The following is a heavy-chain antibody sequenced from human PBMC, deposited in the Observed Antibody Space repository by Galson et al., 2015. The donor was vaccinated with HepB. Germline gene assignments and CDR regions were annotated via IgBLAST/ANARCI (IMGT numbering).Heavy chain of an antibody. V-gene: IGHV4-34*01. CDR2: ISHSRGT. CDR3: ARGFRLKRYLEVAAISTSRPFDC. Sequence: ETLSLTCGVHGGSFSDSFWSWVRQYPGKGLEWIGDISHSRGTNYNPSLKSRLTISLDTSKNQFFLNLTSVTAADTAVYYCARGFRLKRYLEVAAISTSRPFDCWGQGTLVTVSS. D-gene: IGHD5-24*01. J-gene: IGHJ4*02. CDR1: GGSFSDSF.